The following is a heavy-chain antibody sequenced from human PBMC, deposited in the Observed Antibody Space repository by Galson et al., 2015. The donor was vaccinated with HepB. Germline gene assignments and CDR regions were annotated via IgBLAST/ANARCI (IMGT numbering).Heavy chain of an antibody. CDR3: AHNVPRTWDFDN. Sequence: SVKVSCKASGYTFTNYDINWVRQATGQGLEWMGWMNPNSGDTGYARKFQGRVTMTRDTSISTAYMELTSLTSEETAVYYCAHNVPRTWDFDNWGQGTQVTVSS. J-gene: IGHJ4*02. V-gene: IGHV1-8*01. CDR1: GYTFTNYD. CDR2: MNPNSGDT. D-gene: IGHD1-7*01.